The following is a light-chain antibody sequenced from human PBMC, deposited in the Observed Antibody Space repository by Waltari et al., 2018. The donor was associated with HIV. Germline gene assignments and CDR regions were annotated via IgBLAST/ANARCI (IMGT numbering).Light chain of an antibody. CDR1: SGHSNYA. V-gene: IGLV4-69*01. CDR2: VNSDGSH. J-gene: IGLJ2*01. Sequence: QLVLTQSPSASASLGASVKLTCTLSSGHSNYAIAWHQQQPEKGPRYLMKVNSDGSHFKGDGIPDRCSGSTSGAERYLTISSLQSEDEADYYCQTWGTGIRVFGGGTKLTVL. CDR3: QTWGTGIRV.